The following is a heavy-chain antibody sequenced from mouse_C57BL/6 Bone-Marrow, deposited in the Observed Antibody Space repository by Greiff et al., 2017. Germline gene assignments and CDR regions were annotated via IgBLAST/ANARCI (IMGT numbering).Heavy chain of an antibody. CDR3: AREVATPGAFAY. CDR2: IDPSDSYT. CDR1: GYTFTSYW. J-gene: IGHJ3*01. D-gene: IGHD1-1*01. Sequence: QVQLQQPGAELVKPGASVKLSCKASGYTFTSYWMQWVKQRPGQGLEWMGEIDPSDSYTNYNQKFKGKATLTVDTSSSTAYMQLSNLTSEDSAVYDGAREVATPGAFAYWGQGTLVTVSA. V-gene: IGHV1-50*01.